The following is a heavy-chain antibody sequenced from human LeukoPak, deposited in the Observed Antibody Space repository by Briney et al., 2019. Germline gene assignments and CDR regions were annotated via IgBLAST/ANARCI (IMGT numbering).Heavy chain of an antibody. J-gene: IGHJ4*02. V-gene: IGHV4-61*02. Sequence: PSQTLSLTCTVSGGSISSGSYYWSWIRQPAGKGLEWIGRIYTSGSTNYNPSLKSRVTISVDTSKNQFSLKLSSVTAADTAVYYCARGYYGSGSYSYYFDYWGQGTLVTVSS. CDR1: GGSISSGSYY. D-gene: IGHD3-10*01. CDR2: IYTSGST. CDR3: ARGYYGSGSYSYYFDY.